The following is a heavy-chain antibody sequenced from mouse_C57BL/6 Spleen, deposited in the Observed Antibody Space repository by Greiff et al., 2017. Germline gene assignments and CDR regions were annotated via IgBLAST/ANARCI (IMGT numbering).Heavy chain of an antibody. V-gene: IGHV1-82*01. CDR2: IYPGDGGT. CDR1: GYAFSSSW. D-gene: IGHD2-5*01. CDR3: ARLTGSNFLYAMDY. Sequence: VQLQQSGPELVKPGASVKISCKASGYAFSSSWMNWVKQRPGKGLEWIGRIYPGDGGTNYNGKFKGKATLTADKSSSTAYMQLSSLTSEDSAVYCCARLTGSNFLYAMDYWGQGTSVTVSS. J-gene: IGHJ4*01.